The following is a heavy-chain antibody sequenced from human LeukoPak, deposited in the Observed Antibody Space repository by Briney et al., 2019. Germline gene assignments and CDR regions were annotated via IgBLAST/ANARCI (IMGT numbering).Heavy chain of an antibody. Sequence: GGSLRLSCATSEFTFNTYAMSWVRQAPGKGLEWVSTISASGGDTFYADSVQGRFTISRDNPKNTLYLQMNSLRVEDAAVYYCARKNPTTNNFDYWGQGTLVTVSA. J-gene: IGHJ4*02. CDR2: ISASGGDT. V-gene: IGHV3-23*01. CDR3: ARKNPTTNNFDY. D-gene: IGHD1-1*01. CDR1: EFTFNTYA.